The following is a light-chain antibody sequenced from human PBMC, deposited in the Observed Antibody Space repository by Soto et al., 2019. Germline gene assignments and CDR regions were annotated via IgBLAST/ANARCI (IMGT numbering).Light chain of an antibody. CDR3: CSYAGSYTFNV. CDR2: DVS. Sequence: QSVLTQPRSVSGSPGQSVTISCTGTSSDVGGYNYVSWYQQHPGKAPKLMIFDVSKRPSGVPDRFSGSKSGNTASLTIFGLQAEDEADYYCCSYAGSYTFNVFGTGTKVTVL. J-gene: IGLJ1*01. CDR1: SSDVGGYNY. V-gene: IGLV2-11*01.